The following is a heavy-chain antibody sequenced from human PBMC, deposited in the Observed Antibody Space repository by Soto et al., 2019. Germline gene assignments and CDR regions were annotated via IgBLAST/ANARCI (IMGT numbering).Heavy chain of an antibody. Sequence: EVQLVESGGGLVKPGGSLRLSCAASGFTFSNAWMSWVRQAPGKGLEWVGRIKSKTDGGTTDYAAPVKGRFTISRDDSKNTLYLQMNRLKTEDTAVYYCTTDSEGAGKDYYYYGMDVWGQGTTVTVSS. V-gene: IGHV3-15*01. CDR3: TTDSEGAGKDYYYYGMDV. CDR1: GFTFSNAW. J-gene: IGHJ6*02. D-gene: IGHD6-19*01. CDR2: IKSKTDGGTT.